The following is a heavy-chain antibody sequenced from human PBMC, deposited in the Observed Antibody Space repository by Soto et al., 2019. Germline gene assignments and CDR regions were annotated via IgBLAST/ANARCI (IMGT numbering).Heavy chain of an antibody. CDR1: GGTFSSYA. D-gene: IGHD3-3*01. CDR2: IIPIFGTA. Sequence: QVPLVQSGAEVKKPGSSVKVSCKASGGTFSSYAISWVRQAPGQGLEWMGGIIPIFGTANYAQKFQGRVTITADESTSTAYMELSSLRSEDTAVYYCARDPESPESTIFSYYGMDVWGQGTTVTVSS. V-gene: IGHV1-69*01. J-gene: IGHJ6*02. CDR3: ARDPESPESTIFSYYGMDV.